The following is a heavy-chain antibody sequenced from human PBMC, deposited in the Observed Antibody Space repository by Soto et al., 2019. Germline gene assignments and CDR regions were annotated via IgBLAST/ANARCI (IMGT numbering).Heavy chain of an antibody. D-gene: IGHD4-17*01. CDR1: GATFSSHS. CDR3: AREVGYGDFSAALLD. J-gene: IGHJ4*02. Sequence: VQLMQSGAEVKKPGSSVKVSCKASGATFSSHSINWVRQAPGRGLEWMGGVISLFGTANYAHNFKGRVTITADQSTSTAYMELNSLRSDDTAVYYCAREVGYGDFSAALLDWGQGTLVTVSS. V-gene: IGHV1-69*01. CDR2: VISLFGTA.